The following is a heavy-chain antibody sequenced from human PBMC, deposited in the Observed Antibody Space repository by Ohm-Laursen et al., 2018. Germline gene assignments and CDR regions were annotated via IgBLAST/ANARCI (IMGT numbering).Heavy chain of an antibody. CDR2: ISGSGYSS. J-gene: IGHJ4*02. CDR3: AKGLFSYFVGGLDY. V-gene: IGHV3-23*01. D-gene: IGHD3-9*01. Sequence: SLRLSCAASGFTFTNSAMSWVRQAPGKGLEWVSSISGSGYSSYYAASVRGRFTISRDNSNNTLYLQMNSLRAEDTALYYCAKGLFSYFVGGLDYWGQGTLVSVSS. CDR1: GFTFTNSA.